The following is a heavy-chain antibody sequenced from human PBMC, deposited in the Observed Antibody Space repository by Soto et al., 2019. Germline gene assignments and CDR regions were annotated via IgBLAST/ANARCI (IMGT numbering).Heavy chain of an antibody. CDR3: ATDVWGDDIVVVPAAAHYYYGMDV. V-gene: IGHV1-69*06. J-gene: IGHJ6*02. Sequence: SVKVSCKASGGTFSSYAISWARQAPGQGLEWMGGIIPIFGTANYAQKFQGRVTITADKSTSTAYMELSSLRSEDTAVYYCATDVWGDDIVVVPAAAHYYYGMDVWGQGTTVTVSS. CDR1: GGTFSSYA. CDR2: IIPIFGTA. D-gene: IGHD2-2*01.